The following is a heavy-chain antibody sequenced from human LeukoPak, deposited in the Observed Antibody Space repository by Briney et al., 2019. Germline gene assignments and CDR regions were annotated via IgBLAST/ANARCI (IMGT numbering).Heavy chain of an antibody. V-gene: IGHV3-30*18. CDR1: VLTFSTSG. CDR2: ISFDGSDK. Sequence: PGRTLSLSCAASVLTFSTSGMHWVRQAPDRGLEWVAVISFDGSDKYSTDSVKGRFTISRDNSKNRLCLQMNSLRSEDTAEYYCAKDSAYWYFDLWGRGTLVTVSS. CDR3: AKDSAYWYFDL. D-gene: IGHD3-10*01. J-gene: IGHJ2*01.